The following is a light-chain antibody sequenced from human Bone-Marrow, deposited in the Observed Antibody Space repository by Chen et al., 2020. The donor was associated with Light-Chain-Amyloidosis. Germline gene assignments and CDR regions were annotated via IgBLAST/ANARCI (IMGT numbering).Light chain of an antibody. Sequence: QSVLAQPPAVSGAPGQTVTISSPGSRSNIGAGYNVHWYQQLPGTVPKLLIYDNNNRPSGVPDRFSGSQSGTSASLSITGLQAHDEADYYCQSFDGTLRGAVVFGGGTTLTVL. J-gene: IGLJ2*01. CDR2: DNN. CDR3: QSFDGTLRGAVV. CDR1: RSNIGAGYN. V-gene: IGLV1-40*01.